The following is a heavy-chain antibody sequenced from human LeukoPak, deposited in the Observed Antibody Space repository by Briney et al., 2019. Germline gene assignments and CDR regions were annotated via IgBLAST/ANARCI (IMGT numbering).Heavy chain of an antibody. CDR2: ISSSSSYI. J-gene: IGHJ4*02. CDR1: GFTVSTNS. V-gene: IGHV3-21*01. Sequence: GGSLRLSCTVSGFTVSTNSMNWVRQAPGKGLEWVSSISSSSSYIYYADSVKGRFTISRDNAKNSLYLQMNSLRAEDTAVYYCARFALKTPPTDWGQGTLVTVSS. CDR3: ARFALKTPPTD.